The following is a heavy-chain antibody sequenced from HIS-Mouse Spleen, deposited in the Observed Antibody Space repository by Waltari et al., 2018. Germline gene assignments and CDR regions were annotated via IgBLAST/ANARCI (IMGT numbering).Heavy chain of an antibody. CDR1: GGSISSSRYY. D-gene: IGHD6-13*01. CDR3: AREIPYSSSWYDWYFDL. CDR2: IYYRGGT. Sequence: QLQLQESGPGLVKPSETLSLTCTVSGGSISSSRYYWGWIRQPPGRGLEWIGSIYYRGGTYYNPSLNGRVTISVATSKNQCSLKLSSVTAADTAVYYCAREIPYSSSWYDWYFDLWGRGTLVTVSS. J-gene: IGHJ2*01. V-gene: IGHV4-39*07.